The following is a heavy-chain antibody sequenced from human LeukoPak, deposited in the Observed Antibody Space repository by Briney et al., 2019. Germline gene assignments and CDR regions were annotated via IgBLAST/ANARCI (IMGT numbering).Heavy chain of an antibody. CDR1: GGSFSGYY. Sequence: SETLSLTCAVYGGSFSGYYWSWIRQPPGKGLEWIGEINHSGSTNYNPSLKSRVTISVDTSKNQFSLKLSSVTAADTAVYYCARGSHRGGIHWGQGTLVTVSS. CDR3: ARGSHRGGIH. J-gene: IGHJ4*02. D-gene: IGHD2-15*01. V-gene: IGHV4-34*01. CDR2: INHSGST.